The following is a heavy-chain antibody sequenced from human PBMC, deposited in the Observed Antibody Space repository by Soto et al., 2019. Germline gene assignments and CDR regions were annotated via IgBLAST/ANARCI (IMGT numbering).Heavy chain of an antibody. Sequence: SETLSLTCTVSGGSISSGHCYWSWIRQPPGKGLEWIGNIYFRGSTYYSPSLKGRGTISVDTSKNQFSLKLSSVTAADTAVYYCARIYDSSGYVDYWGQGTLVTVSS. V-gene: IGHV4-30-4*01. CDR1: GGSISSGHCY. CDR3: ARIYDSSGYVDY. J-gene: IGHJ4*02. D-gene: IGHD3-22*01. CDR2: IYFRGST.